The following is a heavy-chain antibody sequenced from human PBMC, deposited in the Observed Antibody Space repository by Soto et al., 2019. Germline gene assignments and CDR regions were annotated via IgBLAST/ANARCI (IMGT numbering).Heavy chain of an antibody. CDR1: GGSISSSSYY. D-gene: IGHD3-9*01. J-gene: IGHJ4*02. Sequence: QLQLQESGPGLVKPSETLSLTCTVSGGSISSSSYYWGWIRQPPGKGLEWIGSIYYSGSTYYNPSLKSRVTISVDTSKNQFSLKLSSVTAADTAVYYCARRALLTGDFDYWGQGTLVTVSS. CDR2: IYYSGST. CDR3: ARRALLTGDFDY. V-gene: IGHV4-39*01.